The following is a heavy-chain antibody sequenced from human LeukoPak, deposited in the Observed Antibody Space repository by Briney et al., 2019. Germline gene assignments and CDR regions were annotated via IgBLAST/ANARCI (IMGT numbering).Heavy chain of an antibody. J-gene: IGHJ6*03. Sequence: GGSLRLSCEVSGFTFSSYWMSWVRQAPGKGLEWVANIKQDGSEKYYVDSVKGRFTISRDNAKNSLYLQMNSLRVEDTAVYYCARSQEGYYCYYMDVWGKGTTVTVSS. CDR2: IKQDGSEK. V-gene: IGHV3-7*01. CDR1: GFTFSSYW. CDR3: ARSQEGYYCYYMDV.